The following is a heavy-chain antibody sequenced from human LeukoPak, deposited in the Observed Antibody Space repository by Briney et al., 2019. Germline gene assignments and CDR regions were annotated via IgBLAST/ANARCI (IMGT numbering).Heavy chain of an antibody. V-gene: IGHV4-34*01. J-gene: IGHJ4*02. CDR1: GGSSSGYY. CDR3: ARIPTVVVAAVGHFDY. D-gene: IGHD2-15*01. CDR2: INHSGST. Sequence: PSETLSLTCAVYGGSSSGYYWSWIRQPPGKGLEWIGEINHSGSTNYNPSLKSRVTISVDTSKNQFSLKLSSVTAADTAVYYCARIPTVVVAAVGHFDYWGQGTLVTVSS.